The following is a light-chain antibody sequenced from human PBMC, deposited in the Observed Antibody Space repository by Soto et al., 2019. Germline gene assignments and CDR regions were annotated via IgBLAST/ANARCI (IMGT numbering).Light chain of an antibody. CDR1: QPISSW. J-gene: IGKJ2*01. CDR3: LQHYHHRFA. V-gene: IGKV1-12*01. CDR2: AAS. Sequence: VQITESASRVALGVRRIITTTYLASQPISSWLAWYQQKPGKAPKLLIYAASSLQIGVPSRFSGSGPGTDFTLTLLSLQPGDFAIRYCLQHYHHRFAFRQGTKVDIK.